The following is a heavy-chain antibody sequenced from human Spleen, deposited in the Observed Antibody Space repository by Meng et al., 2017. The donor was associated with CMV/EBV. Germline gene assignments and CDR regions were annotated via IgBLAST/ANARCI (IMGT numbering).Heavy chain of an antibody. V-gene: IGHV4-31*03. J-gene: IGHJ5*02. CDR1: GGSISTDGYY. CDR3: TRGAAAYP. Sequence: SLTCSVSGGSISTDGYYWTWIRQLPGKGLEWIGFVHYSGSTSYNPSLKSRVTISADTSKNQFSLKLTSLSVADTAVYYCTRGAAAYPWGRGTLVTVSS. D-gene: IGHD6-25*01. CDR2: VHYSGST.